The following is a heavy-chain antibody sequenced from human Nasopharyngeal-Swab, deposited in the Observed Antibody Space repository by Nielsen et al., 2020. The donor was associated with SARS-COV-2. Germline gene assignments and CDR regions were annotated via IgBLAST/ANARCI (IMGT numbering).Heavy chain of an antibody. CDR1: GYTFTDYY. D-gene: IGHD4-17*01. CDR2: INPDSGDT. Sequence: ASVKVSCKTSGYTFTDYYIHWLRQVPGQGLEWVGCINPDSGDTRYAQKFQGRVTVTRDRSRSTAYIELSRLRSDDTAVYYCARDDYGDYGYFGHWGQGTLVTASS. J-gene: IGHJ4*02. V-gene: IGHV1-2*02. CDR3: ARDDYGDYGYFGH.